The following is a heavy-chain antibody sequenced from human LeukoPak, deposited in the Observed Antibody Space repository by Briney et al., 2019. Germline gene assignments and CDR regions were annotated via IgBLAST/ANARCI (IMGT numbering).Heavy chain of an antibody. CDR1: GYSISSGYY. V-gene: IGHV4-38-2*01. CDR2: IYHSGST. J-gene: IGHJ4*02. CDR3: ARRYFDGNDY. Sequence: SETLSLTCAVSGYSISSGYYWGWIRQPPGKGLEWIGSIYHSGSTYYNPSLKRRVTISVDTSKNQFSLKLSSVTAADTAVYYCARRYFDGNDYWGQGTLVTVSS. D-gene: IGHD3-9*01.